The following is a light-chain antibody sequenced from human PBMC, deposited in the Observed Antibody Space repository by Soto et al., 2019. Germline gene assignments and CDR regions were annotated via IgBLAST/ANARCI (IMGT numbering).Light chain of an antibody. CDR1: QSVPSY. CDR2: DIS. J-gene: IGKJ2*01. Sequence: EIVLTQFPATRSLSPGDRASLSCMASQSVPSYLAWYQQKPGQAPRLLVYDISNRATGIPARFTGSGSGTDFTLTICSLEPEDSAVYYCQQRNAWPRNTFGQGTKLEI. CDR3: QQRNAWPRNT. V-gene: IGKV3-11*01.